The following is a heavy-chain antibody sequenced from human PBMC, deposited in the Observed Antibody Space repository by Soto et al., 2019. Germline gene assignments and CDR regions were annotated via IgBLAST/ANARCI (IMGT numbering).Heavy chain of an antibody. CDR1: GYTFTSYG. CDR3: AYSGLRSDYYYYGMDV. D-gene: IGHD4-17*01. J-gene: IGHJ6*02. CDR2: ISAYNGNT. Sequence: ASVKVSCKASGYTFTSYGISWVRQAPGQGLEWMGWISAYNGNTNYAQKLQGRVTMTTDTSTSTAYMELRSLRSDDTAAYYCAYSGLRSDYYYYGMDVWGQGTTVTVSS. V-gene: IGHV1-18*01.